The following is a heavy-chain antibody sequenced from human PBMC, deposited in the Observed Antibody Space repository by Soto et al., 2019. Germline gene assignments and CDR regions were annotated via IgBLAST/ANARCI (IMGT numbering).Heavy chain of an antibody. Sequence: VASVKVSCKASGYTFTSYGISWVRQAPGQGLEWMGWISAYNGNTNYAQKLQGRVTMTTDTSTSTAYMELRSLRSDDTAVYYCAREGYCGSTSCYTEDNWFDPWGQGTLVTVSS. J-gene: IGHJ5*02. V-gene: IGHV1-18*04. D-gene: IGHD2-2*02. CDR3: AREGYCGSTSCYTEDNWFDP. CDR2: ISAYNGNT. CDR1: GYTFTSYG.